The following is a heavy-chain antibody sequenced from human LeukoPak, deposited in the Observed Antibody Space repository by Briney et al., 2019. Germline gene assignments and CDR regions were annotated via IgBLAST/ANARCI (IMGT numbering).Heavy chain of an antibody. D-gene: IGHD3-22*01. CDR1: GFTFDDSA. J-gene: IGHJ1*01. CDR2: ISWNSGII. Sequence: SRSLRLSCAASGFTFDDSAMHWVRQVPGKGLEWVSGISWNSGIIDYADSVKGRFTISRDNAKNSLYLQMNNLRPDDTAFYYCAKAPPYYSDSSGYFQHWGQGTLVTVSS. CDR3: AKAPPYYSDSSGYFQH. V-gene: IGHV3-9*01.